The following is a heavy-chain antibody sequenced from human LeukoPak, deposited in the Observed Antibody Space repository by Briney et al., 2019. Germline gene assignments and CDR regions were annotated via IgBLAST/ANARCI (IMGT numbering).Heavy chain of an antibody. Sequence: GGSLRLSCAASGFNFGTFWMSWARQAPGRGLEWVAKIDQDGSVRDYVDSVKGRFTISRDNANNFLHLQMNSLRADDAAVYYCARDQNFYDTTGEGYFQHWGQGTLVTVSS. CDR3: ARDQNFYDTTGEGYFQH. V-gene: IGHV3-7*01. CDR2: IDQDGSVR. D-gene: IGHD3-22*01. CDR1: GFNFGTFW. J-gene: IGHJ1*01.